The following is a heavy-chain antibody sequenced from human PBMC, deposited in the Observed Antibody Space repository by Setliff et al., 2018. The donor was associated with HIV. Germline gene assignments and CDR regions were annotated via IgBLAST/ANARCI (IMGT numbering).Heavy chain of an antibody. CDR1: GGSVNSDSHY. V-gene: IGHV4-61*02. CDR3: ARHVPVRGHTPLDN. D-gene: IGHD2-15*01. J-gene: IGHJ4*02. CDR2: IYNDGST. Sequence: PSETLSLTCTVSGGSVNSDSHYWSWIRQPAGKGLEWIGRIYNDGSTNYNPSLKSRVTISVDTSKNQFSLKLTSVTAADTAVYFCARHVPVRGHTPLDNWGQGTLVTVSS.